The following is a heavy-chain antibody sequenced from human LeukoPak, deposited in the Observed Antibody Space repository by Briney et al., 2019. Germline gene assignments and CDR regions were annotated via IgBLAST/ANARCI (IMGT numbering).Heavy chain of an antibody. V-gene: IGHV3-64D*09. CDR3: VKGIRQYAYGTFDY. Sequence: PGGSLRLSCSASGFTFSTYALHWVRQPPGKGLEYVSAISSSGSTYYADSLKGRFTISRDNSKNTLYLQMRSLRPEDTAVYYCVKGIRQYAYGTFDYWGQGTLVTVSS. CDR1: GFTFSTYA. J-gene: IGHJ4*02. CDR2: ISSSGST. D-gene: IGHD3-10*01.